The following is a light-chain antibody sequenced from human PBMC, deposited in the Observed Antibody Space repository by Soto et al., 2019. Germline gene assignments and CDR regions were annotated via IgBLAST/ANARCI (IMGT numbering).Light chain of an antibody. CDR1: QTVRNNY. V-gene: IGKV3D-20*02. J-gene: IGKJ1*01. CDR2: DAS. Sequence: EFVLTQSPGTLSLSPGERGSLSCRASQTVRNNYLAWYQQKPGQAPRLLIYDASSRATGIPARFSGSGSGTDFTLTISSLEPEDFAVYYCQQRSNWWTFGQGTKVDIK. CDR3: QQRSNWWT.